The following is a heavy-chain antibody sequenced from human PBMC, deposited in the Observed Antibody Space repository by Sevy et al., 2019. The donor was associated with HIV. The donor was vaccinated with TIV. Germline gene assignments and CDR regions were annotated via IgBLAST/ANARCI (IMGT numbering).Heavy chain of an antibody. CDR1: GFAFYDYS. D-gene: IGHD2-8*01. Sequence: GGSLRLSCAASGFAFYDYSMSWIRQAPGKGLEWVATLSFGCGKINYADSVEGRFTISRDNSKNSFYLQMDNLRVEDTALYYCAGEGCTRPHDYWGQGTLVTVSS. V-gene: IGHV3-23*01. CDR3: AGEGCTRPHDY. CDR2: LSFGCGKI. J-gene: IGHJ4*02.